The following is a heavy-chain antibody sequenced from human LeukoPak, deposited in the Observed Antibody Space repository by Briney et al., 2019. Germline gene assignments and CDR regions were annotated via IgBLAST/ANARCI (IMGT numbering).Heavy chain of an antibody. Sequence: GGALRLSCAASGFSLSTYWMNWVRQPPGKGLESVANIMGDGSEKYYVDSVKGRFTISRDNAKNSLYLQMNSLRAEDTAVYYCARDPSRGYSYGYGDSWGQGSLVIVSS. J-gene: IGHJ4*02. D-gene: IGHD5-18*01. V-gene: IGHV3-7*01. CDR3: ARDPSRGYSYGYGDS. CDR1: GFSLSTYW. CDR2: IMGDGSEK.